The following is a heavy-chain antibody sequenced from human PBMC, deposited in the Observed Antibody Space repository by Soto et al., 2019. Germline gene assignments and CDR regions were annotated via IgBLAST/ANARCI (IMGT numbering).Heavy chain of an antibody. V-gene: IGHV4-39*07. Sequence: SETLSLTCTVSGGSIISSSYYWGWIRQPPGKGLEWIGSIFYSGSTNYNPSLKSRVTISVDTSKNQFSLKLSSVTAADTAVYYCARRYGGNLDYWGQGTLVTVSS. CDR1: GGSIISSSYY. D-gene: IGHD1-26*01. J-gene: IGHJ4*02. CDR2: IFYSGST. CDR3: ARRYGGNLDY.